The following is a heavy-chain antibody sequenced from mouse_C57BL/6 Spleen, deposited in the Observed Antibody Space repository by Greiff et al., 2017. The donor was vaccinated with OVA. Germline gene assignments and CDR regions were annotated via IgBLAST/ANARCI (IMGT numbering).Heavy chain of an antibody. V-gene: IGHV5-16*01. CDR1: GFTFSDYY. CDR3: ARHYYGYYYAMDY. Sequence: EVQVVESEGGLVQPGSSMKLSCTASGFTFSDYYMAWVRQVPEKGLEWVANINYDGSSTYYLDSLKSRFIISRDNAKNILYLQMSSLKSEDTATYYCARHYYGYYYAMDYWGQGTSVTVSS. D-gene: IGHD1-2*01. J-gene: IGHJ4*01. CDR2: INYDGSST.